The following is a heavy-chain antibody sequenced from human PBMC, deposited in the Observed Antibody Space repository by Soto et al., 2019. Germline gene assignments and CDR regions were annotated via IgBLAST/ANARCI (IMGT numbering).Heavy chain of an antibody. V-gene: IGHV1-58*01. CDR1: GFTFTSSA. CDR2: IVVGSGNT. D-gene: IGHD6-19*01. Sequence: SVKVSCKASGFTFTSSAVQWVRQARGQRLEWIGWIVVGSGNTNYAQKFQERVTITRDMSTSTAYMELSSLRPDDTAVYYCTKPRSSLQWPPFDPWGHGTQVTVSS. J-gene: IGHJ5*02. CDR3: TKPRSSLQWPPFDP.